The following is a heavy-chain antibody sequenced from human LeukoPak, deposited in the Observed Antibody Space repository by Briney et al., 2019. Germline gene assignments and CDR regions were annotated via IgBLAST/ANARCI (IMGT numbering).Heavy chain of an antibody. CDR2: ISYDGSNK. D-gene: IGHD1-26*01. J-gene: IGHJ3*02. CDR3: ARVWEHDAFDI. CDR1: GFTFSSYA. V-gene: IGHV3-30-3*01. Sequence: PGGSLRLSCAASGFTFSSYAMHWVRQAPGKGLEWVAVISYDGSNKYYADSVKGRFTISRDNSKNTLYLQMNSLRAEAPAVYYCARVWEHDAFDIWGQGTMVTVSS.